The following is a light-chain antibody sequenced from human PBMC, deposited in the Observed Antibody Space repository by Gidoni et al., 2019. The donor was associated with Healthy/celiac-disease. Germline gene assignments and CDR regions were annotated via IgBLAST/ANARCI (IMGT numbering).Light chain of an antibody. CDR3: QQLNSYPRT. CDR2: AAS. J-gene: IGKJ1*01. CDR1: QGISSY. V-gene: IGKV1-9*01. Sequence: DIQSTQSPSCLSASVVDRVTITCRASQGISSYLACYQPKPGKAPKLLTYAASTLKSGVPTRFSGSGSGTEFTLTSSSLQPEYFATYYCQQLNSYPRTFGQXTKVEIK.